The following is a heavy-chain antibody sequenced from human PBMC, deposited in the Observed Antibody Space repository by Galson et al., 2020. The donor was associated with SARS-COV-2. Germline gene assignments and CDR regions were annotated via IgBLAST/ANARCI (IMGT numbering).Heavy chain of an antibody. CDR3: AKDTSVAVFYSYYFDL. D-gene: IGHD6-19*01. CDR2: ISGSGRSP. Sequence: GGSLRLSCAGSGFTFSNYAMSWVRQAPGKGLEWVSGISGSGRSPDYADSVKGRFTISRDNSKSTLYLQINSLRAEDTAVYYCAKDTSVAVFYSYYFDLWGQGILVTVSS. CDR1: GFTFSNYA. J-gene: IGHJ4*02. V-gene: IGHV3-23*01.